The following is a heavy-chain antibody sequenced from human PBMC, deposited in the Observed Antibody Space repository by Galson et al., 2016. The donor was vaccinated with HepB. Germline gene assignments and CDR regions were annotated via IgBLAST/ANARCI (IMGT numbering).Heavy chain of an antibody. Sequence: SVKVSCKASGHTFASYAITWVRQAPGQGLEWMGGILSLFGTTKYAPKFQDRVTFSADKSTNTVYMALSGLTSEDTAVYYCARGPDAYSWSPLDFWGQGVLVTVSP. J-gene: IGHJ4*02. D-gene: IGHD3-16*01. CDR3: ARGPDAYSWSPLDF. V-gene: IGHV1-69*06. CDR1: GHTFASYA. CDR2: ILSLFGTT.